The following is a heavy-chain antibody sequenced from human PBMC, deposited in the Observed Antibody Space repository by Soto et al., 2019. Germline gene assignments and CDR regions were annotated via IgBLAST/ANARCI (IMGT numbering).Heavy chain of an antibody. CDR3: ARHHSSSGYNAFDI. Sequence: PSETLSLTCTVSGGSISSYYWSWIRQPPGKGLEWIGYIYYSGSTNYNPSLKSRVTISVDTSKNQCSLKLSSVPASDSAVYYCARHHSSSGYNAFDIWGQGTMVTFSS. D-gene: IGHD6-13*01. J-gene: IGHJ3*02. CDR2: IYYSGST. CDR1: GGSISSYY. V-gene: IGHV4-59*08.